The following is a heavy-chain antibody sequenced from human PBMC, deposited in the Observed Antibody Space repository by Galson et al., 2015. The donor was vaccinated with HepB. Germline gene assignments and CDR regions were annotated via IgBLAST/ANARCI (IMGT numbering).Heavy chain of an antibody. Sequence: SVKVSCKASGYTFTGYYMHWVRQAPGQGLEWMGRINANSGGTNYAQKFQGRVTMTRDTSISTAYMELSRLRSDDTAVSYCARANILTVYYSFYYGMDVWGQGTTVTVSS. CDR2: INANSGGT. V-gene: IGHV1-2*06. CDR1: GYTFTGYY. D-gene: IGHD3-9*01. J-gene: IGHJ6*01. CDR3: ARANILTVYYSFYYGMDV.